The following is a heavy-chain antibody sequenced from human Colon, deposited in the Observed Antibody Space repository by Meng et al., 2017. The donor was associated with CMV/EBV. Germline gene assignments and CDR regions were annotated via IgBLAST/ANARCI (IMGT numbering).Heavy chain of an antibody. CDR2: IYHSGTT. V-gene: IGHV4-4*02. CDR1: GVSISSDNW. Sequence: QARLQAPAPGLVKPSGTLSLICPVSGVSISSDNWWTWVRQPPGKGLEWIGEIYHSGTTNYNPSLKSRVTISVDKSKNQVSLNLSSVTAADTAVYFCAKIPLGYSLSPLVGLDPWGQGTLVTVSS. CDR3: AKIPLGYSLSPLVGLDP. J-gene: IGHJ5*02. D-gene: IGHD5-18*01.